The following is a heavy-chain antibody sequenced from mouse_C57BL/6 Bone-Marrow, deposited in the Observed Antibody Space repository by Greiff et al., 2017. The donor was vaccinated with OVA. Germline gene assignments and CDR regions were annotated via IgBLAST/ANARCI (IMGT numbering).Heavy chain of an antibody. D-gene: IGHD3-1*01. CDR2: IYPGNRDT. Sequence: VQLQESGTVLARPGASVKMSCKTSGYTFTSYWMHWVKQRPGQGLEWIGAIYPGNRDTSYNQQFKGKAKLTDVTSARTAYMELSSLTNEDSAVYYCTRSGLYYAMDYWGQGTSVTVSS. V-gene: IGHV1-5*01. J-gene: IGHJ4*01. CDR1: GYTFTSYW. CDR3: TRSGLYYAMDY.